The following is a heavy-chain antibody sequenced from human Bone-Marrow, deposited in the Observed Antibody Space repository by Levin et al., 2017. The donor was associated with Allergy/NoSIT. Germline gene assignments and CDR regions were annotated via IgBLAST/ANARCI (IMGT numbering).Heavy chain of an antibody. Sequence: GGSLRPSCAASGFSFTTYGMHWVRQAPGKGLEWVAVIAYDGYNKYYTDAVTGRFTISRDTSKTTLYLQMNSLRADDTAVYYCAKGLEDYDFWSGNDAFDIWGQGTMVTVSS. J-gene: IGHJ3*02. D-gene: IGHD3-3*01. CDR1: GFSFTTYG. CDR3: AKGLEDYDFWSGNDAFDI. V-gene: IGHV3-30*18. CDR2: IAYDGYNK.